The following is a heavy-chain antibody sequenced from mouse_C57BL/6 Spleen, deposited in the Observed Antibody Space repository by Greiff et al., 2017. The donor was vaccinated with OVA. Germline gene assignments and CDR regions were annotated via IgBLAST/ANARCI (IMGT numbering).Heavy chain of an antibody. J-gene: IGHJ1*03. CDR3: TKRGRYYSSSYWYFDV. Sequence: VQLQQSGPELVKPGASVKISCKASGYTFTDYYMNWVKQSHGQSLEWIGDINPNNGGTRYNQKFKGKATLTVDKSSSTAYMELRSLTSEDSADYYATKRGRYYSSSYWYFDVWGTGTTVTVSS. CDR1: GYTFTDYY. D-gene: IGHD1-1*01. CDR2: INPNNGGT. V-gene: IGHV1-26*01.